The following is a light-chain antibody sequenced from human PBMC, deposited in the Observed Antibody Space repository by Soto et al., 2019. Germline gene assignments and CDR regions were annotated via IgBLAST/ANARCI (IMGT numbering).Light chain of an antibody. V-gene: IGLV2-14*01. CDR3: SSYTGSSTYV. CDR2: DVT. CDR1: SSDVGGYNY. Sequence: QSALTQPASVSGSPGQSIAMSFTGTSSDVGGYNYVSWYQQHPGKAPKLIIYDVTSRPSGVSNRFSGSKSGNTASLTISGLQAEDEADYYCSSYTGSSTYVFGTGTKLTVL. J-gene: IGLJ1*01.